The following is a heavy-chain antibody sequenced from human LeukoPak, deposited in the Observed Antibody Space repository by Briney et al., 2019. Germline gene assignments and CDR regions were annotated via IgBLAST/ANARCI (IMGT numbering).Heavy chain of an antibody. Sequence: GGSLRLSCAASGFNFNSYWMSWVRQAPGKGLECVANIKQDGSDIYFVDSVKGRFTIARDNANNSLYLQMNRLRGEDTVVYYCARARYGSGGYFFDFWGQGTLVTVSS. J-gene: IGHJ4*02. CDR1: GFNFNSYW. D-gene: IGHD3-10*01. CDR2: IKQDGSDI. CDR3: ARARYGSGGYFFDF. V-gene: IGHV3-7*04.